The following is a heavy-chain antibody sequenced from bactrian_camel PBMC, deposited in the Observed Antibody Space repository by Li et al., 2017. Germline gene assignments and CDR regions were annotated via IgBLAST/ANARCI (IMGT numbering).Heavy chain of an antibody. CDR2: INSVGSST. CDR1: GFTFSTYY. CDR3: AKDYNGGRNYGVSWYSH. V-gene: IGHV3S1*01. Sequence: HVQLVESGGGLVQPGGSLRLSCAASGFTFSTYYMSWVRQAPGKGLEWVSAINSVGSSTYVVDSVKGRFTISRDNAKNTLYLQLNSLKTEDTAMYYCAKDYNGGRNYGVSWYSHWGQGTQVTVS. D-gene: IGHD6*01. J-gene: IGHJ4*01.